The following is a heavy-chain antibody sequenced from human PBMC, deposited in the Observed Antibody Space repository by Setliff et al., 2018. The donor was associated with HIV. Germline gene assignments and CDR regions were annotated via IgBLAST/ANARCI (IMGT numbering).Heavy chain of an antibody. CDR1: GGSFSGYY. J-gene: IGHJ4*02. CDR2: INHSGKT. CDR3: ARDTSFGY. Sequence: SETLSLTCAVYGGSFSGYYWTWIRQPPGKGLEWIGDINHSGKTTYNRSLKSRVTISLDTSKNQFSLRLTSVTAADTAVYFCARDTSFGYWGQGTLVTVSS. V-gene: IGHV4-34*01.